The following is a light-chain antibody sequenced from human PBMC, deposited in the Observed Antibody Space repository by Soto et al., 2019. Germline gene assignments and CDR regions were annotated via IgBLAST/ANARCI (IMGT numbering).Light chain of an antibody. V-gene: IGLV1-44*01. Sequence: QSVLTQPPSASGTPGQRVTISCSGSNSNIGSNTVNWYQQLPGTAPKLLIYSNNQRPSGVPGRFSGSKSGTSASLAISGLRSEDESDYYCAAWDDSLSAWVFGGGTKVTVL. CDR3: AAWDDSLSAWV. CDR1: NSNIGSNT. J-gene: IGLJ3*02. CDR2: SNN.